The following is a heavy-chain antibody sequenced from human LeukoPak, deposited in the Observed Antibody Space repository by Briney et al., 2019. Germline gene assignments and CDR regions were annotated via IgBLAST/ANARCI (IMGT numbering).Heavy chain of an antibody. D-gene: IGHD4-23*01. CDR3: ARGIRWASDY. Sequence: GGSLRLSCAASGFTFSSYVMVWVRQAPGKGLEYVSGITSNGGTTYYGNSVKGRFTISRDNSKDTLYLQMGSLRTEDMAVYYCARGIRWASDYWGQGTLVTVAS. CDR1: GFTFSSYV. V-gene: IGHV3-64*01. CDR2: ITSNGGTT. J-gene: IGHJ4*02.